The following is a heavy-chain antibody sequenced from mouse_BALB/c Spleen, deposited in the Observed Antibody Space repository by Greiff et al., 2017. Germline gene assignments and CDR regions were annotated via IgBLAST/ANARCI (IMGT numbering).Heavy chain of an antibody. Sequence: EVKLVESGGGLVQPGGSRKLSCAASGFTFSSFGMHWVRQAPEKGLEWVAYISSGSSTIYYADTVKGRFTISRDNPKNTLFLQMTSLRSEDTAMYYCARSGGGLFFDYWGQGTTLTVSS. D-gene: IGHD1-1*02. CDR2: ISSGSSTI. CDR3: ARSGGGLFFDY. CDR1: GFTFSSFG. V-gene: IGHV5-17*02. J-gene: IGHJ2*01.